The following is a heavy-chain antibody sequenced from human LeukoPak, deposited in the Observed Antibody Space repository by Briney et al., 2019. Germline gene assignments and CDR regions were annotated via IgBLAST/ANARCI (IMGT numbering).Heavy chain of an antibody. Sequence: GGSLRLSCAASGFTFSSYAMHWVRQAPGKGLEWVAVISYDGSNKYYADSVKGRFTISRDNSKNTLYLQMNSLRAEDTAVYYCARDYKAGGGATFAFDIWGQGTMVTVSS. D-gene: IGHD1-26*01. CDR2: ISYDGSNK. V-gene: IGHV3-30-3*01. J-gene: IGHJ3*02. CDR1: GFTFSSYA. CDR3: ARDYKAGGGATFAFDI.